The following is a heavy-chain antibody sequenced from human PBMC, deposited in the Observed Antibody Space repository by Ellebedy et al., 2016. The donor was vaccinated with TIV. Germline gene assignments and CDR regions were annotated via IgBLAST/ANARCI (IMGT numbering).Heavy chain of an antibody. CDR3: ARDQGWAVAGPTRFEY. D-gene: IGHD6-19*01. Sequence: GESLKTSCAAPGFSISRYWIRSGRLAPGTGLEWVASIKQEGYEKRYVDSVEGRFTISRDNVKNSLYLQMNSLRAEDTAVYYCARDQGWAVAGPTRFEYWGQGTLVTVSS. CDR2: IKQEGYEK. V-gene: IGHV3-7*01. J-gene: IGHJ4*02. CDR1: GFSISRYW.